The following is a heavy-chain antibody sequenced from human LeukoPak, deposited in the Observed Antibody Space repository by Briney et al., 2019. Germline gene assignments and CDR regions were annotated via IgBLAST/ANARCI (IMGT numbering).Heavy chain of an antibody. CDR2: INPNSGGT. Sequence: ASVKVSCKASGYTFTGYYMHWVRQAPGQGLEWMGWINPNSGGTNYAQKFQGRVTMTRDTSISTAYMELSRLRSDDTAVCYCARDDGIAVAGFMDDYWGQGTLVTVSS. D-gene: IGHD6-19*01. CDR1: GYTFTGYY. V-gene: IGHV1-2*02. CDR3: ARDDGIAVAGFMDDY. J-gene: IGHJ4*02.